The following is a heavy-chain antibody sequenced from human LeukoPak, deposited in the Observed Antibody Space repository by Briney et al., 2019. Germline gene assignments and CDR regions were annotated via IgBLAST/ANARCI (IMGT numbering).Heavy chain of an antibody. CDR1: GGSFSGYY. J-gene: IGHJ3*02. CDR2: IKDGGFT. V-gene: IGHV4-34*01. CDR3: AREQMSDAFDI. Sequence: SEILSLTCAVYGGSFSGYYWSWIRQPPGKGLEWIGEIKDGGFTNYNPSLKSRVTMSSDTSKNQFSLQLTSVTAADTAVYYCAREQMSDAFDIWGQGTMVTVSS.